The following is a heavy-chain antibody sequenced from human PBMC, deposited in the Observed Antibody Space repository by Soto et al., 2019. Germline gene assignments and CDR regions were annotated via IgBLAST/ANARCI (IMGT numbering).Heavy chain of an antibody. CDR2: IYSGGTT. Sequence: GGSLRLSCVASGFTVSSNYMGWVRQAPGKGLEWVSVIYSGGTTYYADSVKGRFTISRDNSKHTVYLQMSSLRAEDTAVYYCARADYYDSSGYPNAFDMWGQGTMDTGSS. D-gene: IGHD3-22*01. V-gene: IGHV3-53*01. CDR1: GFTVSSNY. J-gene: IGHJ3*02. CDR3: ARADYYDSSGYPNAFDM.